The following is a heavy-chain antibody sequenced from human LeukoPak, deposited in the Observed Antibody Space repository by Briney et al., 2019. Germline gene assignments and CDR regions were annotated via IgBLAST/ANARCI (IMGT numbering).Heavy chain of an antibody. V-gene: IGHV3-30*18. Sequence: GGSLRLSCAASGFTFTSYALDWVRQAPGKGLEWVAVTSYDGNKNYYPDSVKGRFTISRDNSKNTLYLQMNSLRAEDTAVYYCAKAYSYDSSGYDFYFDHWGQGTLVTVSS. CDR3: AKAYSYDSSGYDFYFDH. CDR1: GFTFTSYA. J-gene: IGHJ4*02. CDR2: TSYDGNKN. D-gene: IGHD3-22*01.